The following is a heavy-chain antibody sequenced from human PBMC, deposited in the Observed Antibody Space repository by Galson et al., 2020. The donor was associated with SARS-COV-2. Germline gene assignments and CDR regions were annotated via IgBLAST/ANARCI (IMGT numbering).Heavy chain of an antibody. V-gene: IGHV3-9*01. CDR3: ARGGPYYDILTGPDYFDY. D-gene: IGHD3-9*01. CDR2: ISWNSGSI. Sequence: GGSLRLSCAASGFTFDDYAMHWVRQAPGKGLEWVSGISWNSGSIGYADSVKGRFTISRDNAKNSLYLQMNSLRAEDTAVYYCARGGPYYDILTGPDYFDYWGQGTLVTVSS. CDR1: GFTFDDYA. J-gene: IGHJ4*02.